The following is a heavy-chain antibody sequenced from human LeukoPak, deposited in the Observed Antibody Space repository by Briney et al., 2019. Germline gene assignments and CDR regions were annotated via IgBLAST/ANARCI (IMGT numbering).Heavy chain of an antibody. CDR3: ARDRGSLVVPAREFDY. CDR1: GFTFRSYS. CDR2: ISSSSSFI. V-gene: IGHV3-21*01. J-gene: IGHJ4*02. D-gene: IGHD2-2*01. Sequence: GGSLRLSCAASGFTFRSYSMNWVRQAPGKGLEWVSSISSSSSFIYYADSVKGRFTISRDNAKNSLYLQMNSLRAEDTAVYYCARDRGSLVVPAREFDYWGQGTLVTVSS.